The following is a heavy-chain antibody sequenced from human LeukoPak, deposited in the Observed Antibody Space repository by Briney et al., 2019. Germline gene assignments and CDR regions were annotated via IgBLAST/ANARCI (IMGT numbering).Heavy chain of an antibody. D-gene: IGHD6-19*01. J-gene: IGHJ4*02. Sequence: GGSLRLSCAASGFTFSSYAMSWVRQAPGKGLEWVSAISGSGGSTYYADSVKGRFTISRDNAKNSLYLQMNGLRAEDTAVYYCARVLGVQESEYYFDYWGREPWSPSPQ. CDR2: ISGSGGST. CDR3: ARVLGVQESEYYFDY. V-gene: IGHV3-23*01. CDR1: GFTFSSYA.